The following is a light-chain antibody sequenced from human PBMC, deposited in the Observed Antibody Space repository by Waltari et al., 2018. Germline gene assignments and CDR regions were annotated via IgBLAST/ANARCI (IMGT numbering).Light chain of an antibody. CDR3: SSYTTGSTLYV. CDR2: DVN. V-gene: IGLV2-14*03. CDR1: SSDIGAYNF. J-gene: IGLJ1*01. Sequence: PGQSITISCTGTSSDIGAYNFVSWYQKHPGKAPKVMIYDVNNRPSGVSSRFSGSKSGNTASLTISGLQAEDEADYYCSSYTTGSTLYVFGSGTKVTVL.